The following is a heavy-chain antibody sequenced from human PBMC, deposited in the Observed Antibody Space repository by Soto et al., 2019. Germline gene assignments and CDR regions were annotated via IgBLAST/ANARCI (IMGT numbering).Heavy chain of an antibody. J-gene: IGHJ6*02. D-gene: IGHD1-20*01. CDR2: MSGSGASI. Sequence: EVQLLESGGGLVQSGESLTLSCVASQFTFNIDAMTWVRQAPGKGLEWVSSMSGSGASIYYADSVKGRLTISRDKSKKTLYLQMNSLRDEDTAVYWCARDNWNGAYYGLDVWGQGTTVTVS. CDR3: ARDNWNGAYYGLDV. CDR1: QFTFNIDA. V-gene: IGHV3-23*01.